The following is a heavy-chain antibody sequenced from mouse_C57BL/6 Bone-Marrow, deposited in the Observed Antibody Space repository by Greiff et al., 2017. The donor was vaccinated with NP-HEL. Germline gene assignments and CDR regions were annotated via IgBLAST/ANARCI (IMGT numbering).Heavy chain of an antibody. J-gene: IGHJ3*01. V-gene: IGHV1-64*01. CDR1: GYTFTSYW. CDR3: ARGWLRRAWFAY. CDR2: IHPNSGST. D-gene: IGHD2-2*01. Sequence: QVQLQQPGAELVKPGASVKLSCKASGYTFTSYWMHWVKQRPGQGLEWIGMIHPNSGSTNYNEKFKSKATLTVDKSSSTAYMQLSSLTSEDSAVYYCARGWLRRAWFAYWGQGTLVTVSA.